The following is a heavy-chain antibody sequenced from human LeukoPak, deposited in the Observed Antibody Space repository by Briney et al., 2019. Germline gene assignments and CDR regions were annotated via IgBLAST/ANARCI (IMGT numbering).Heavy chain of an antibody. CDR1: GFTFSSYG. D-gene: IGHD3-22*01. CDR3: ARDSGYHLDY. J-gene: IGHJ4*02. Sequence: QPGGSLRLSCAASGFTFSSYGMNWVRQAPGKGLEWVAVIGYDGSNKYYADSVKGRFTISRDNSKNTLYLQMNSLRAEDTAVYYCARDSGYHLDYWGQGTLVTVSS. CDR2: IGYDGSNK. V-gene: IGHV3-33*01.